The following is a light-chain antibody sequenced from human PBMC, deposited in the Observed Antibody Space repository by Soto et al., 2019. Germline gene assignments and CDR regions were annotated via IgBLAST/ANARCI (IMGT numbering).Light chain of an antibody. V-gene: IGLV2-8*01. Sequence: QSVLTQPPSASGSPGQSVTISCTGTSSDVGGYNYVSWYQQHPGKAPKLMIYEVSKRPSGVPDRFSGSKSGNTASLTVSGLQAEDEADYYCCSSAGGFSWVFGGGTKLTVL. CDR1: SSDVGGYNY. CDR3: CSSAGGFSWV. CDR2: EVS. J-gene: IGLJ3*02.